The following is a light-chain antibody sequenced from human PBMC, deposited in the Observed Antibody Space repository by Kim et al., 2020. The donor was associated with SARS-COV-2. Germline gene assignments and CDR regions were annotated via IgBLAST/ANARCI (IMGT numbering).Light chain of an antibody. Sequence: GQSTAIACTGTSGDIGGYDSVSWYQQHPGSVPKAIIYDVSKRPSGVSDRFSGSKSGNTASLTISRLQAEDEADYYCSSYTRDSTLLFGGGTQLTVL. J-gene: IGLJ3*02. CDR1: SGDIGGYDS. CDR3: SSYTRDSTLL. CDR2: DVS. V-gene: IGLV2-14*03.